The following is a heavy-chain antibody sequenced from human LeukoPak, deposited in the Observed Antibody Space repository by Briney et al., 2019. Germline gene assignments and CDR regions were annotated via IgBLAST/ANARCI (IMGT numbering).Heavy chain of an antibody. CDR3: ARWRGAQSEFEF. J-gene: IGHJ4*02. Sequence: GGSLRLSCTASGFTFSTYWMSWVRQAPGKGLECVACIKQDGSEKEYVDSVKGRFTISRDNAKNSLYLQMISLRADDTAVYFCARWRGAQSEFEFWGQGTLVTVST. CDR1: GFTFSTYW. V-gene: IGHV3-7*01. D-gene: IGHD3-3*01. CDR2: IKQDGSEK.